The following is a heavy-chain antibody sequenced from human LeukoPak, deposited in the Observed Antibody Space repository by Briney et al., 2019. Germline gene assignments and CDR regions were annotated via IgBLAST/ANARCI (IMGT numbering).Heavy chain of an antibody. CDR1: GFTFSNYG. V-gene: IGHV3-30*18. D-gene: IGHD6-13*01. CDR3: AKGGGTGYSSSWYSN. Sequence: GGSLRLSCAASGFTFSNYGMHWVRQAPGKGLEWVAVISFDESNRYYADSVKGRFTLSRDNSKNTLYLQMNSLRVEDTAMYYCAKGGGTGYSSSWYSNWGQGTLVTVSS. J-gene: IGHJ4*02. CDR2: ISFDESNR.